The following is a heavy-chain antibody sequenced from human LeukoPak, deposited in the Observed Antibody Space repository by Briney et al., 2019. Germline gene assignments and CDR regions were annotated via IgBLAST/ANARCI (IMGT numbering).Heavy chain of an antibody. CDR2: ISGSGGST. CDR1: GFTFSSYA. D-gene: IGHD3-22*01. J-gene: IGHJ3*02. Sequence: SGGSLRLSCAASGFTFSSYAMSWVRQAPGKGLEWVSAISGSGGSTYYADSVKGRFTISRDNSKNTLYLQMNSLRAEDTAVYYCAKGQITMIVVVTNDAFDIWGQGTMVTVSS. V-gene: IGHV3-23*01. CDR3: AKGQITMIVVVTNDAFDI.